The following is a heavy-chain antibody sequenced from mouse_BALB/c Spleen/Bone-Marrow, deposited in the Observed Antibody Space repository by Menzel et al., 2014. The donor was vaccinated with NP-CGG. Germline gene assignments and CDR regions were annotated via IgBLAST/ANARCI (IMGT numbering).Heavy chain of an antibody. CDR1: GFTFSSFG. V-gene: IGHV5-17*02. J-gene: IGHJ1*01. CDR3: ARGGNWDDFDV. D-gene: IGHD4-1*01. CDR2: ISSGSTAI. Sequence: EVQVVESGGGLVQPGGSRKLSCAASGFTFSSFGMHWVRQAPEKGLEWVAYISSGSTAICYADTVKGRFTISRDNPKNNLFLQMTSLRSEDTAMYYCARGGNWDDFDVWGAGTTATVSS.